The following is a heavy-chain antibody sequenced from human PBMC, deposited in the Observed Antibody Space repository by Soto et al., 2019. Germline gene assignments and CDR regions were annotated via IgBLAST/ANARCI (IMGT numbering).Heavy chain of an antibody. Sequence: GGSLRLSXAASGFRFSNYAMSWVRQAPGKGPEWVSFITSSGNGTYYADSVKGRFTISRDNSKNALYVQMNNLRAEDTAIYYCAKRFFGSGSPPGAFDVWGQGTMVTVSS. J-gene: IGHJ3*01. CDR1: GFRFSNYA. D-gene: IGHD3-10*01. V-gene: IGHV3-23*05. CDR3: AKRFFGSGSPPGAFDV. CDR2: ITSSGNGT.